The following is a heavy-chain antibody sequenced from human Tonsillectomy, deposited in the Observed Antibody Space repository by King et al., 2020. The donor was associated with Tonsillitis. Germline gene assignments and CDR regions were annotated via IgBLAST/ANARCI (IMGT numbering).Heavy chain of an antibody. CDR3: AREVRFRGVIFGSEPPNWFDP. D-gene: IGHD3-10*01. Sequence: QLVQSGAEVKKPGASVKVSCKASGYTFTSYAMHWVRQAPGQRLEWMGWINAGNGNTKYSQKFQGRVTITRDTSASTAYMELSSLRSEDTAVYYWAREVRFRGVIFGSEPPNWFDPWGQGTLVTVSS. CDR2: INAGNGNT. V-gene: IGHV1-3*01. CDR1: GYTFTSYA. J-gene: IGHJ5*02.